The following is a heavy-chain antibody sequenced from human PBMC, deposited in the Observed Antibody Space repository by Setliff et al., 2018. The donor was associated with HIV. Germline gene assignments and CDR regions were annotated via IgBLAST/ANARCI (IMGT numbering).Heavy chain of an antibody. CDR2: INPSGGHT. J-gene: IGHJ4*02. V-gene: IGHV1-46*01. Sequence: GASVKVSCKTSGYSFTDHYIHWVRQAPGQGLEWMGIINPSGGHTDYAAQKFQGRVAITADESTNTAYMELSSLRSEDTAVYYCATALTANWKFEPHFDYWGQGTLVTVSS. CDR3: ATALTANWKFEPHFDY. D-gene: IGHD1-1*01. CDR1: GYSFTDHY.